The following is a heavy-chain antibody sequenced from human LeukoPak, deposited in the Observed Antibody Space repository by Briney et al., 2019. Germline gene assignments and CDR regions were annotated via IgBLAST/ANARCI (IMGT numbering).Heavy chain of an antibody. CDR2: IYSSGST. Sequence: PSETLSLTCTVSGGSISSGSYYWSWIQQPAGKGLEWIGRIYSSGSTNYNPSLKSRVTISLDTSKNQFSLKLSSVTAADTAFYYCARYIVSYPHDAFDIWGQGTMVTVSS. J-gene: IGHJ3*02. CDR3: ARYIVSYPHDAFDI. D-gene: IGHD1-26*01. CDR1: GGSISSGSYY. V-gene: IGHV4-61*02.